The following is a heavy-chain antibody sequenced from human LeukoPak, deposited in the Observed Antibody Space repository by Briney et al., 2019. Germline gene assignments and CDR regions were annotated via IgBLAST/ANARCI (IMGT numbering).Heavy chain of an antibody. J-gene: IGHJ3*02. CDR1: GGSISSGGYY. D-gene: IGHD1-26*01. CDR2: ICYSGST. Sequence: SETLPLTCTVSGGSISSGGYYWSWIRQHPGKGLEWIGYICYSGSTYYNPSLKSRVTISVDTSKNQFSLKLSSVTAADTAVYYCARDLSGSSYDAFDIWGQGTMVTVSS. V-gene: IGHV4-31*03. CDR3: ARDLSGSSYDAFDI.